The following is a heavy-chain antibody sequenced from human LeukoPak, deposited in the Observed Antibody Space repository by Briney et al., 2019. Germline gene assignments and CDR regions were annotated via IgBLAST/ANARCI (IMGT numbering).Heavy chain of an antibody. D-gene: IGHD3-3*01. CDR3: AAPILHHTYFFDY. CDR1: GYTFTGYN. CDR2: INPNSGGT. Sequence: ASVKVSCKASGYTFTGYNMHWVRQSPGQGLEWMGWINPNSGGTKYAQKFQGRVTMTRDTSINTAYMELSSLRSDDTAVYYCAAPILHHTYFFDYWGQGTQVTVSS. J-gene: IGHJ4*02. V-gene: IGHV1-2*02.